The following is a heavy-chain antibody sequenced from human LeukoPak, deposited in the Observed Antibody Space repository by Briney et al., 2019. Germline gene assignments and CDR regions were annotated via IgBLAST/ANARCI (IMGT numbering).Heavy chain of an antibody. CDR1: GDSVSSNSAA. CDR3: ARSSPPQWLSPMSFDY. V-gene: IGHV6-1*01. CDR2: TYYKSKWYN. Sequence: SQTLSLTCDISGDSVSSNSAAWNWIRQSPSRGLEWLGRTYYKSKWYNDYAVSVKSRVTINPDTPKNLVSLQLNSVTPEDTAVYYCARSSPPQWLSPMSFDYWGQGILVIVSS. J-gene: IGHJ4*02. D-gene: IGHD6-19*01.